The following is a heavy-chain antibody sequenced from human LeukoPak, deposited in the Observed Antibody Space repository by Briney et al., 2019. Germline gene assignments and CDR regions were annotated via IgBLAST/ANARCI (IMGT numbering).Heavy chain of an antibody. CDR2: INHSGST. J-gene: IGHJ3*02. Sequence: SETLSLTCAVYGGSFSGYYWSWIRQPPGKGLEWIGEINHSGSTNYNPSLKSRVTISVDTSKNQFSLKLSSVTAADTAVYYCALPRIALATTEDAFDIWGQGTMVTVSS. V-gene: IGHV4-34*01. D-gene: IGHD6-19*01. CDR1: GGSFSGYY. CDR3: ALPRIALATTEDAFDI.